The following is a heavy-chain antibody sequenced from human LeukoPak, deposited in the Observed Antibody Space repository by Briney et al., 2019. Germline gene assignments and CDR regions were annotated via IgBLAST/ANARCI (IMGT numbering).Heavy chain of an antibody. CDR2: MNPNSGNT. Sequence: ASVTVSCKASGYTFTSYDINWVRQAPGQGLEWMGWMNPNSGNTGYAQKFQGRVTMTRDTSISTAYMELSSLRSEDTAVYYCARMSYYDRRGDNWFDPWGQGTLVSVSS. CDR1: GYTFTSYD. D-gene: IGHD3-22*01. V-gene: IGHV1-8*01. CDR3: ARMSYYDRRGDNWFDP. J-gene: IGHJ5*02.